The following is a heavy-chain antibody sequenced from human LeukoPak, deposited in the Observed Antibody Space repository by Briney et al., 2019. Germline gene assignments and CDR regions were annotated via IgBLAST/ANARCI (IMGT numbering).Heavy chain of an antibody. J-gene: IGHJ3*02. CDR1: GFIFSDYY. Sequence: GGSLRLSCAASGFIFSDYYMTWFRQIPGKGPEWVSYISGSGDNINYGDSVKGRFTISRDNAKNSLYLQMNSLRAEDTAVYYCARGKYPGAFDIWGQGTMVTASS. D-gene: IGHD2-2*01. V-gene: IGHV3-11*04. CDR2: ISGSGDNI. CDR3: ARGKYPGAFDI.